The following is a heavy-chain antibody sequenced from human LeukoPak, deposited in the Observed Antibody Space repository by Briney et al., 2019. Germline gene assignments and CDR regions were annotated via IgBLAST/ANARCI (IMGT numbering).Heavy chain of an antibody. Sequence: GASVKVSCKASGYTFTSYYMHWVRQAPGQGLEWMGIINPSGGSTSYAQKFQGRVTMTRDMSTSTVYMELSSLRSEDTAVYYCATAPVGATSCDYWGQGTLVTVSS. D-gene: IGHD1-26*01. CDR2: INPSGGST. V-gene: IGHV1-46*01. J-gene: IGHJ4*02. CDR3: ATAPVGATSCDY. CDR1: GYTFTSYY.